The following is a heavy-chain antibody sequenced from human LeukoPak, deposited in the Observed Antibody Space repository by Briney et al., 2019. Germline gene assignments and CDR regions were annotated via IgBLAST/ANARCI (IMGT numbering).Heavy chain of an antibody. J-gene: IGHJ6*04. CDR3: AMDTAMVTYRGYHYYGMDV. Sequence: GRSLRLSCAASGFTFSSYGMHWVRQAPGRGLEWVAVIWYDGSNKYYADSVKGRFTISRDNSKNTLYLQMNSLRAEDTAVYYCAMDTAMVTYRGYHYYGMDVWGKGTTVTVSS. CDR1: GFTFSSYG. D-gene: IGHD5-18*01. V-gene: IGHV3-33*01. CDR2: IWYDGSNK.